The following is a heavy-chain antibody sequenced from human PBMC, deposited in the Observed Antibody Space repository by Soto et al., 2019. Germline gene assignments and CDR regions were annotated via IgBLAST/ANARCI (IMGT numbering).Heavy chain of an antibody. CDR3: ARGFPDTAQAVISMPGDY. J-gene: IGHJ4*02. CDR2: INHSGST. D-gene: IGHD3-22*01. Sequence: PSETLSLTCAVYGGSFSGYYWSWIRQPPGKGLEWIGEINHSGSTNYNPSLKSRVTVSVDTSKNQFSLKLSSVTAADTAVYYCARGFPDTAQAVISMPGDYWGQGTLVTVSS. CDR1: GGSFSGYY. V-gene: IGHV4-34*01.